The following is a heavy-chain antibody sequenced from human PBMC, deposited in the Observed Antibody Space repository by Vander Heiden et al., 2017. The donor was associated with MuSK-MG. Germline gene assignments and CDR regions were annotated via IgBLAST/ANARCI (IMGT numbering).Heavy chain of an antibody. J-gene: IGHJ6*03. V-gene: IGHV4-31*03. D-gene: IGHD2-2*01. Sequence: QVQLQEPGPGLVKPSPTLSLTGTVPGAPISSGNYYWGMIRQRPGKGLEWIGYLYFSGSTYYNPSLKSRVTISVDTSKNQFSLKLSSVTAADTAVYYFERAGRTSRAGYYCMDVWGKGTTVTVSS. CDR2: LYFSGST. CDR3: ERAGRTSRAGYYCMDV. CDR1: GAPISSGNYY.